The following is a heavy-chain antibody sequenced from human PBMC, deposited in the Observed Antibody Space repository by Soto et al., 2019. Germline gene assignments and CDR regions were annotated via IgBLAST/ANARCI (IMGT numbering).Heavy chain of an antibody. V-gene: IGHV1-18*01. CDR3: ARGGYYDNSWGKLSHYGLDV. J-gene: IGHJ6*02. CDR1: GYTFIGYG. D-gene: IGHD3-16*01. CDR2: ISPYNDYT. Sequence: QVQLAQSANEVKKPGASVRVSCKAAGYTFIGYGIAWVRQAPGQGLEWMGWISPYNDYTVYAQKFQGRVSMTADTSTRTVYMNLRGLKSDDTGVYYCARGGYYDNSWGKLSHYGLDVWGQGTSVSVSS.